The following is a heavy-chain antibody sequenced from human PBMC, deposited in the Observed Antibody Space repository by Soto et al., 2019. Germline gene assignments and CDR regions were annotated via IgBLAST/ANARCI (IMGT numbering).Heavy chain of an antibody. V-gene: IGHV4-34*01. CDR2: INHSGST. D-gene: IGHD2-21*01. CDR1: GGSFSGYY. Sequence: QVQLQQWGAGLLKPSETLSLTCAVYGGSFSGYYWTWIRQPPGTGLEWIGEINHSGSTNYNPSLKRXATISVHTSKNQFSLKLTSVTAADTAVYYCARDKIPCRFDYWGQGTLVTVSS. CDR3: ARDKIPCRFDY. J-gene: IGHJ4*02.